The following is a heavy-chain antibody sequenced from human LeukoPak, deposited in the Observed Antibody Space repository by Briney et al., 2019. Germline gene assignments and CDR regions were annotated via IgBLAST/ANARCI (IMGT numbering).Heavy chain of an antibody. Sequence: ASVKVSCKASGYTFTSYGISWVRQAPGQGLEWMGWISAYNGNTNYAQKLQGRVTMTTDTSTSTAYMELRSLRSDDTAVYYCARGQMATGQYFLAEYFQHWGQGTLVTVSS. V-gene: IGHV1-18*01. CDR2: ISAYNGNT. D-gene: IGHD5-24*01. J-gene: IGHJ1*01. CDR1: GYTFTSYG. CDR3: ARGQMATGQYFLAEYFQH.